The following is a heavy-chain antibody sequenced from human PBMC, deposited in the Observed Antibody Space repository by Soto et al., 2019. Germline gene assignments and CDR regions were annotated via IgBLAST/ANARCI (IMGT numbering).Heavy chain of an antibody. D-gene: IGHD2-2*01. CDR2: IKRKTDGGTT. Sequence: GGSLRLSCAASGFTFSNAWMSWVRQAPGKGLEWVGRIKRKTDGGTTDYAAPVKGRFTISRDDSKNTLYLQMNSLKTEDTAVYYCTTNEAYCSSTSCPQEYYYYYYMDVWGKGTTVTVSS. V-gene: IGHV3-15*01. CDR1: GFTFSNAW. J-gene: IGHJ6*03. CDR3: TTNEAYCSSTSCPQEYYYYYYMDV.